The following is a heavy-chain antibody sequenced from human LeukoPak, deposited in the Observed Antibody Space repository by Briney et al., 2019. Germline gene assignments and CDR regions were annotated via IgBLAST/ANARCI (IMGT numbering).Heavy chain of an antibody. V-gene: IGHV4-39*01. Sequence: SETLSLTCIVSGGSIRSSSYYWGWIRQPPGKGLEWIGSIYYSGSTNYNPSLKSRVTVSVGTSKNQFSLKLSSVTAADTAVYYCASLRERSYYARGFDYWGQGTLVTVSS. J-gene: IGHJ4*02. CDR1: GGSIRSSSYY. CDR3: ASLRERSYYARGFDY. D-gene: IGHD1-26*01. CDR2: IYYSGST.